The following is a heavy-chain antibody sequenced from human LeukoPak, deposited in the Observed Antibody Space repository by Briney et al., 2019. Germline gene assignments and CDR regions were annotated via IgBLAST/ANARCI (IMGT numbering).Heavy chain of an antibody. CDR1: GFTFSSYG. CDR3: ARGPPHCSSTSCYLNY. Sequence: GGSLRLSCAASGFTFSSYGMHWVRQAPGKGLEWVAVVWYDGSSKYYADSVKGRFTISRDNSKNTLYLEMDSLRDEDTAVYYCARGPPHCSSTSCYLNYWGQGTLVTVSS. D-gene: IGHD2-2*01. J-gene: IGHJ4*02. V-gene: IGHV3-33*01. CDR2: VWYDGSSK.